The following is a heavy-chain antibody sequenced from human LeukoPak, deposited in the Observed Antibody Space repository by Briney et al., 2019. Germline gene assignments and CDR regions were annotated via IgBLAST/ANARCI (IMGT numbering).Heavy chain of an antibody. V-gene: IGHV1-46*01. CDR2: INPSGGST. J-gene: IGHJ4*02. Sequence: ASVKVSCKASGYTFTSYYMHWVRQAPGQGLEWMGIINPSGGSTSYAQKFQGRVTITRDTSASTAYMELSSLRSEDTAVYYCAREYSSGWYRHWGQGTLVTVSS. D-gene: IGHD6-19*01. CDR1: GYTFTSYY. CDR3: AREYSSGWYRH.